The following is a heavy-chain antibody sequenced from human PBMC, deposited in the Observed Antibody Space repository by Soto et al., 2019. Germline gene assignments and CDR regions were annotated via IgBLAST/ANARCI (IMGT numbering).Heavy chain of an antibody. V-gene: IGHV3-23*01. CDR1: GFTFSSYA. CDR2: ISGSGGST. CDR3: AKVLVQIRVTTVSSNFDY. Sequence: EVQLLESGGGLVQPGGSLRLSCAASGFTFSSYAMSWVRQAPGKGLEWVSAISGSGGSTYYADSVKGRFTISRDNAKNTLYLQMNSLRAEDTAVYYCAKVLVQIRVTTVSSNFDYWGQGTLVTVSS. J-gene: IGHJ4*02. D-gene: IGHD4-17*01.